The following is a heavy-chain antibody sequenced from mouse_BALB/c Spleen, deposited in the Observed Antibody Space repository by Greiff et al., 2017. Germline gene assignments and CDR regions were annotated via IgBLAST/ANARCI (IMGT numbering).Heavy chain of an antibody. CDR2: FYPGSGSI. D-gene: IGHD2-4*01. V-gene: IGHV1-62-2*01. J-gene: IGHJ3*01. Sequence: VQRVESGAELVKPGASVKLSCKASGYTFTEYIIHWVKQRSGQGLEWIGWFYPGSGSIKYNEKFKDKATLTADKSSSTVYMELSRLTSEDSAVYFCARPEGGGPYDYEAFAYRGQGTLVTVSA. CDR3: ARPEGGGPYDYEAFAY. CDR1: GYTFTEYI.